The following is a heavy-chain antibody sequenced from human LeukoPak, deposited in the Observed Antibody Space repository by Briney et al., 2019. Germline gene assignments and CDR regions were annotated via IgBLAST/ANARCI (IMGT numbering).Heavy chain of an antibody. CDR2: IRYDESNK. D-gene: IGHD2-2*01. V-gene: IGHV3-30*02. CDR1: GFTFSSYG. Sequence: PGGSLRLSCAASGFTFSSYGMYWVRQAPGEGLEWVAFIRYDESNKYYADSVKGRFTISRDNSKNTLYLQMNSLRAEDTAVYYCAKDHIVVDVSLNMGVWGKGTTVTVSS. CDR3: AKDHIVVDVSLNMGV. J-gene: IGHJ6*03.